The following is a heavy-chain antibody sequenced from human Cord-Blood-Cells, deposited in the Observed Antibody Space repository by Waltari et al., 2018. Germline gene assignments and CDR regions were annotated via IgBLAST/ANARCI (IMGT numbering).Heavy chain of an antibody. CDR3: ARHFRIFGVVISGADY. CDR2: IYYSGST. V-gene: IGHV4-39*01. Sequence: QLQLQESGPGLVQPSETLSLTCTVSGGSISSSRYYWGWLRQPPGKGLEWIGSIYYSGSTYYNPSRKSQVTISVDTSKNQFSLKLSSVTAADTAVDYCARHFRIFGVVISGADYWGQGTLVTVSS. J-gene: IGHJ4*02. CDR1: GGSISSSRYY. D-gene: IGHD3-3*01.